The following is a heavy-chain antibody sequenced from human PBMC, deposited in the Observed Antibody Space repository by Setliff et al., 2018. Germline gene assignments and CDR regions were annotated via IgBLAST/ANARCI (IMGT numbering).Heavy chain of an antibody. V-gene: IGHV3-15*01. CDR2: IKSKTDGGTT. D-gene: IGHD3-22*01. Sequence: GGSLRLSCAASGFTFSNAWMSWVRQAPGKGLEWVGRIKSKTDGGTTDYAAPVKGRFTISRDESKNTLYLQMNSLKTEDTAVYYCTTDSMFYFDSSGYHVLNYWGQGPLVTVS. CDR1: GFTFSNAW. CDR3: TTDSMFYFDSSGYHVLNY. J-gene: IGHJ4*02.